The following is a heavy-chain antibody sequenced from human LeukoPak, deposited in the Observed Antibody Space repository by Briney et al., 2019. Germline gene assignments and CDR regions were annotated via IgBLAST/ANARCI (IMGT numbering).Heavy chain of an antibody. CDR1: GYTFTSYG. V-gene: IGHV1-2*04. CDR2: INPNSGGT. Sequence: GASVKVSCKASGYTFTSYGISWVRQAPGQGLEWMGWINPNSGGTNYAQKFQGWVTMTRDTSISTAYMELSRLRSDDTAVYYCARALYSGYDYAWFDPWGQGTLVTVSS. D-gene: IGHD5-12*01. J-gene: IGHJ5*02. CDR3: ARALYSGYDYAWFDP.